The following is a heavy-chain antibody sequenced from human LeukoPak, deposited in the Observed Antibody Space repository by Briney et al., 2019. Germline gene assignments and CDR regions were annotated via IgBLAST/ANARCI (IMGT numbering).Heavy chain of an antibody. CDR3: AREVGHDYYYYGMDV. V-gene: IGHV3-53*01. D-gene: IGHD2-2*01. J-gene: IGHJ6*02. Sequence: GGSLRLSCAASGFTVSSNYMSWVRQAPGKGLEWVSVIYSGGSTYYADSVKGRFTISRDNSKNTLYLQMNSLRAEDTAVYYCAREVGHDYYYYGMDVWGQGTTVTVSS. CDR2: IYSGGST. CDR1: GFTVSSNY.